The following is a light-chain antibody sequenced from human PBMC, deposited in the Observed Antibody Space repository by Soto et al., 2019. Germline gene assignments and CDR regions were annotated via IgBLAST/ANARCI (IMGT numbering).Light chain of an antibody. CDR2: KAS. CDR3: QQYNSFSYT. CDR1: QSISSW. Sequence: DIQMTQSPSTLSASAGDRVTITCRASQSISSWLAWYQHQPGEAPKLLIYKASRLESGVTSRFSGSGSGTEFSLTISSLQPDDFATYYCQQYNSFSYTFGQGTKLEIK. V-gene: IGKV1-5*03. J-gene: IGKJ2*01.